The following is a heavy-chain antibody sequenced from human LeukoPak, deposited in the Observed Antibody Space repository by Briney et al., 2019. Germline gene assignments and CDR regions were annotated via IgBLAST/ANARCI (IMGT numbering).Heavy chain of an antibody. CDR1: GGSISSDNNY. V-gene: IGHV4-39*01. J-gene: IGHJ5*02. Sequence: SETLPLTCTVSGGSISSDNNYWAWIRQPPGKGLEWIGSVYHSGSPNYSPSLKSRLTIFVDTSKNQFSLKMTSVTAADTAVYYCARHRRAPGSDWFDPWAQGTLVTVSS. D-gene: IGHD3-10*01. CDR2: VYHSGSP. CDR3: ARHRRAPGSDWFDP.